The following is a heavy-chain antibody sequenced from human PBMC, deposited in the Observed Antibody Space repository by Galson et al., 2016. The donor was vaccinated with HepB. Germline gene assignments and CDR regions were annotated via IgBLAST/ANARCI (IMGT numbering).Heavy chain of an antibody. J-gene: IGHJ3*02. CDR3: ARDLLMGHTRGIFDI. V-gene: IGHV3-21*06. CDR1: GFTFSSYS. D-gene: IGHD2-8*02. CDR2: ISGSSDYL. Sequence: SLRLSCAASGFTFSSYSMNWVRQSPGKGLEWVSAISGSSDYLYYADSVGGRFTISRDNTKNSLYLQMNGLRADDTALYYCARDLLMGHTRGIFDIWGQGTPVAASS.